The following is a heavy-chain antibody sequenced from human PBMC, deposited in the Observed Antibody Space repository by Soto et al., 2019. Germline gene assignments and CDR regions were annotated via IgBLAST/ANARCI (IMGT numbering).Heavy chain of an antibody. V-gene: IGHV4-30-4*01. CDR3: AREDDGGDRDYYGLDV. D-gene: IGHD2-21*02. Sequence: QVQLQESGPGLVRPSQTLSLTCTVSGGSISSDYYHWTWIRQPPGKGLEWIGYIHYSGSIYYNPSLQSRVTMSVDTSKNLFSLKLSSVTAADTAVYFCAREDDGGDRDYYGLDVWGQGTTVTVSS. CDR1: GGSISSDYYH. J-gene: IGHJ6*02. CDR2: IHYSGSI.